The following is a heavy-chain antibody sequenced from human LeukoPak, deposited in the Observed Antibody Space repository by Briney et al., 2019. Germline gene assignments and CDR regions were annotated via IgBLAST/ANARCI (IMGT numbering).Heavy chain of an antibody. CDR1: GGSISTYY. V-gene: IGHV4-59*12. D-gene: IGHD2-2*01. Sequence: PSETLSLTCTVSGGSISTYYWNWIRQPPGKGLEWIGYIYHSGSTNYNPSLKSRVTISVDTSKNQFSLKLSSVTAADTAVYYCARRSRDIVVVPAASDAFDIWGQGTMVTVSS. J-gene: IGHJ3*02. CDR2: IYHSGST. CDR3: ARRSRDIVVVPAASDAFDI.